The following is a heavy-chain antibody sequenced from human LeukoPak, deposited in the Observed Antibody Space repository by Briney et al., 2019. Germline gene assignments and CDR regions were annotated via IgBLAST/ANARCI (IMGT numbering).Heavy chain of an antibody. CDR2: IRYDGSNK. CDR1: GFTFSSYG. CDR3: VWFGDSRVLY. Sequence: TGGSLRLSCAASGFTFSSYGMHWVRQAPGKGLEWVAFIRYDGSNKYYADSVKGRFTISRDNSKNTLYLQMNSLRDDDTAVYYCVWFGDSRVLYWGQGTLVTVSS. V-gene: IGHV3-30*02. J-gene: IGHJ4*02. D-gene: IGHD3-10*01.